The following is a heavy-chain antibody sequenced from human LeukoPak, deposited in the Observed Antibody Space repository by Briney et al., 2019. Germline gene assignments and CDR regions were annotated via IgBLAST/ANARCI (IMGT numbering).Heavy chain of an antibody. D-gene: IGHD2-2*01. CDR2: IRYDGSNK. CDR1: GLTFSSYG. CDR3: AKDGEDVVVPAAMID. J-gene: IGHJ4*02. V-gene: IGHV3-30*02. Sequence: GGSLRLSCAASGLTFSSYGMHWVRHAPGKGLEWVAFIRYDGSNKYYADSVKGRFTISRDNSKNTLYLQMNSLRAEDTAVYYCAKDGEDVVVPAAMIDWGQGTLVTVSS.